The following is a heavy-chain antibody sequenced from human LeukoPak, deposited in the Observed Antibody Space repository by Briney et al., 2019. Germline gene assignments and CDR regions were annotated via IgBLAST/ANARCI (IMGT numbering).Heavy chain of an antibody. CDR2: IGDGDDKT. V-gene: IGHV3-23*01. D-gene: IGHD3-3*01. CDR3: ARGSGLTCYCGLNV. J-gene: IGHJ6*02. Sequence: GWSLRLSCVISGFTFSSYAMSWVRQAPGKGLEWISVIGDGDDKTFYSDSVKGRFTISRDKLKNTLYLQMNSLRAGDTAVYYCARGSGLTCYCGLNVWGQGTTVTVSS. CDR1: GFTFSSYA.